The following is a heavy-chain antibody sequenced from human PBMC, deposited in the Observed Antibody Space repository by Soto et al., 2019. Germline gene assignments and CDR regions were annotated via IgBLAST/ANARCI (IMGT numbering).Heavy chain of an antibody. D-gene: IGHD6-13*01. V-gene: IGHV3-9*01. J-gene: IGHJ6*02. CDR1: GFTFDDYA. Sequence: DVQLVESGGGLVQPGRSLRLSCAASGFTFDDYAMHWVRQAPGKGLEWVSGISWNSGSIGYADSVKGRFTISRDNAKNSLYLQMNSLRAEDTALYYCAKDLIAAAGTYYYGMDVWGQGTTVTVSS. CDR2: ISWNSGSI. CDR3: AKDLIAAAGTYYYGMDV.